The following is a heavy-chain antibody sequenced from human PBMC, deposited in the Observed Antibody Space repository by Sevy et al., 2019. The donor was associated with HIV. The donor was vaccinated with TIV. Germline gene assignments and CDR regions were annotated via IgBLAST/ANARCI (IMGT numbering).Heavy chain of an antibody. J-gene: IGHJ6*02. CDR3: ARDLNSGYANYYYYGMDV. CDR1: GFTFINHA. D-gene: IGHD5-12*01. CDR2: ISYDGSNK. V-gene: IGHV3-30*04. Sequence: GGSLRLSCAASGFTFINHAMHWVRQAPGKGLEWVTVISYDGSNKYYADSVKGRFTISRDTSKGTVYLQMDSLRAEDTAVYYCARDLNSGYANYYYYGMDVWSQGTTVTVSS.